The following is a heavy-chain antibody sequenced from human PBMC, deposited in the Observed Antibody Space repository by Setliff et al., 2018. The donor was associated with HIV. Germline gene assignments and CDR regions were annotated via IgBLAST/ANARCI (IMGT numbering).Heavy chain of an antibody. V-gene: IGHV4-59*11. CDR2: IYNSGSTIT. CDR3: ARAPTHYFGDNTSPWPDGFDI. D-gene: IGHD3-10*01. CDR1: SGSISSHY. Sequence: PSETLSLTCTVSSGSISSHYWTWIRQPPGKGLEYIGYIYNSGSTITNYNPSLNGRVTISLDMSKTQFSLKLNSVTAADTAVYFCARAPTHYFGDNTSPWPDGFDIWGLGTMVTVSS. J-gene: IGHJ3*02.